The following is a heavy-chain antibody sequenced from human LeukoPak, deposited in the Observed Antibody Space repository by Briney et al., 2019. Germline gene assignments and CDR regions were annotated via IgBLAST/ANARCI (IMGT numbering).Heavy chain of an antibody. V-gene: IGHV1-2*02. Sequence: ASVKVSCKASGYTFTGYYMHWVRQAPGQGLEWMGWINPNSGGTNYAQKFQGRVTMTRDTPISTAYMELSRLRSDDTAVYYCARDWLGYCSSTSCYGYGDAFDIWGQGTMVTVSS. D-gene: IGHD2-2*01. J-gene: IGHJ3*02. CDR2: INPNSGGT. CDR1: GYTFTGYY. CDR3: ARDWLGYCSSTSCYGYGDAFDI.